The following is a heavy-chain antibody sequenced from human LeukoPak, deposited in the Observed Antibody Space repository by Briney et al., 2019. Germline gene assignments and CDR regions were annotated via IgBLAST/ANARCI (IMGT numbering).Heavy chain of an antibody. CDR2: IIPIFGTA. CDR1: GGTFSSYA. V-gene: IGHV1-69*13. Sequence: ASVKVSCKASGGTFSSYAISWVRQAPGQGLEWMGGIIPIFGTANYAQKFQGRVTITADESTSTAYMELSSLRSEDTAVYYCAREPCGGDCTHYYYYGMDVWGQGTTVTVSS. J-gene: IGHJ6*02. D-gene: IGHD2-21*02. CDR3: AREPCGGDCTHYYYYGMDV.